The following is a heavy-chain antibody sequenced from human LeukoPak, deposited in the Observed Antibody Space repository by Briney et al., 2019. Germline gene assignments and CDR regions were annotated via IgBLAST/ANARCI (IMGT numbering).Heavy chain of an antibody. Sequence: ASVKVSCKASGYTFTGYYMHWVRQAPGQGLEWMGWINPNSGGTNYAQKFQGRVTMTRDTSISTAYMELRSLRSDDTAVYYCARDRDSSGYYQGSAYYYGMDVWGQGTTVTVSS. CDR2: INPNSGGT. D-gene: IGHD3-22*01. CDR1: GYTFTGYY. V-gene: IGHV1-2*02. J-gene: IGHJ6*02. CDR3: ARDRDSSGYYQGSAYYYGMDV.